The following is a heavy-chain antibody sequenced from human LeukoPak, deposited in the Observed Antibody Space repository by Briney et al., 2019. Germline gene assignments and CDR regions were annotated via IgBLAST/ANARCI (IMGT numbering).Heavy chain of an antibody. CDR1: GFTFGGYG. J-gene: IGHJ4*02. Sequence: PGGSLRLSCAGSGFTFGGYGMHWFRQTPGKGLEWVAVIAYDGSRAFYADSVKGRFIISRDNSKNTMSVQMDDLRAEDTAVYYCTRYNSDHFDYWGQGTMVTVSS. D-gene: IGHD6-19*01. V-gene: IGHV3-33*01. CDR3: TRYNSDHFDY. CDR2: IAYDGSRA.